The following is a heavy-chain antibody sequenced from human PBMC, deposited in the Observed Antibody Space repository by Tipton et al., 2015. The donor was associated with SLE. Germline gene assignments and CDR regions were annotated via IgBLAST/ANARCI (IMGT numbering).Heavy chain of an antibody. V-gene: IGHV4-61*09. CDR2: IYTSGST. J-gene: IGHJ4*02. Sequence: TLSLTCTVSGGSISSGSYYWRWIRQPAGRGLEWIGHIYTSGSTNYNPSLKSRVTISVDTSKNQFSLKLSSVTAAGTAVYYCARQGSPTGFDYWGQGTLVTVSS. CDR3: ARQGSPTGFDY. D-gene: IGHD6-13*01. CDR1: GGSISSGSYY.